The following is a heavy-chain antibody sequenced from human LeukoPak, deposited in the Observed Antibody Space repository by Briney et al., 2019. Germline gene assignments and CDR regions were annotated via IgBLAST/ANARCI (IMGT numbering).Heavy chain of an antibody. D-gene: IGHD3-22*01. Sequence: PGGSLRLSCAASGFRFNNYGIHWVRQAPGKGLEWVAVTWYDGSNKYYADSVRARFTVSRDNSKDTVYLQMNCLRVEDTAVYYCVKDEVYLDSGVYPTPDTTLDYWGQGTLVTVSS. CDR3: VKDEVYLDSGVYPTPDTTLDY. J-gene: IGHJ4*02. CDR2: TWYDGSNK. CDR1: GFRFNNYG. V-gene: IGHV3-33*06.